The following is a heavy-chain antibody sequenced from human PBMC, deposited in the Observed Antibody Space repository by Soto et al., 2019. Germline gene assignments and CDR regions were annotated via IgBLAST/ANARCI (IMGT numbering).Heavy chain of an antibody. D-gene: IGHD3-3*01. CDR1: GFTFSGSA. V-gene: IGHV3-73*01. CDR2: IRSKANSYAT. Sequence: GGSLRLSCAASGFTFSGSAMHWVRQASGKGLEWVGRIRSKANSYATAYAASVKGRFTISRDDSKNTAYLQLSSLRSEDTAVYYCTRSITRSLEWSFDYWGQGTLVTVSS. CDR3: TRSITRSLEWSFDY. J-gene: IGHJ4*02.